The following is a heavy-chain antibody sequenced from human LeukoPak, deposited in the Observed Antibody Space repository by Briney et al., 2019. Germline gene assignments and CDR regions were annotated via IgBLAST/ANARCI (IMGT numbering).Heavy chain of an antibody. Sequence: GGSLRLSCAASGITFSSYAMSWVRQAPGKGLEWVSAISGSGGSTYYADSVKGRFIISRDNSKNTLYLQMNILGAEDTAVYYCARGGRTLIDYGDYVWGQGTLVTVSS. CDR1: GITFSSYA. D-gene: IGHD4-17*01. CDR2: ISGSGGST. V-gene: IGHV3-23*01. J-gene: IGHJ4*02. CDR3: ARGGRTLIDYGDYV.